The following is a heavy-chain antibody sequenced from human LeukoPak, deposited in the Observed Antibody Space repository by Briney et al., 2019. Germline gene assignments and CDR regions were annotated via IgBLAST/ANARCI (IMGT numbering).Heavy chain of an antibody. V-gene: IGHV3-48*01. CDR3: ARDSYSGSYYYYYYMDV. Sequence: GGSLRLSCAASGFTFSSYSMNWVRLAPGKGLEWVSYISSSSSTIYYADSVKGRFTISRDNAKNSLYLQMNSLRAEDTAVYYCARDSYSGSYYYYYYMDVWGKGTTVTVSS. J-gene: IGHJ6*03. D-gene: IGHD1-26*01. CDR1: GFTFSSYS. CDR2: ISSSSSTI.